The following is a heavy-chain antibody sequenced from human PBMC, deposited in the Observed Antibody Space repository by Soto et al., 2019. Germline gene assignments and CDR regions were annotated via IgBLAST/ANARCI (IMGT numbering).Heavy chain of an antibody. Sequence: ASVKVSCKASGGTFSTSTFTWVRQAPGQGLEWMGRTIPLLNVADYAQDFQGRLTITADKSTSTAYMELTSLTSKDTAVYYCARDSPIGSTFSGYDAIDSWGQGTLVTVSS. J-gene: IGHJ4*02. V-gene: IGHV1-69*04. CDR3: ARDSPIGSTFSGYDAIDS. CDR2: TIPLLNVA. D-gene: IGHD5-12*01. CDR1: GGTFSTST.